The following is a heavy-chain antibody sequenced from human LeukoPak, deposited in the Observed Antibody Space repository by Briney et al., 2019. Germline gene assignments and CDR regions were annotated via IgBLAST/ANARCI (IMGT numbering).Heavy chain of an antibody. V-gene: IGHV1-18*01. D-gene: IGHD6-19*01. CDR3: ARLAVAGFGPVDV. CDR2: ISAYNGNT. Sequence: ASVKVSCKASGYTFTSYGISWVRQAPGQGLEWMGWISAYNGNTNYAQKFQGRVTITADKSTSTAYMELSSLRSEDTAVYYCARLAVAGFGPVDVWGKGTTVTVSS. J-gene: IGHJ6*04. CDR1: GYTFTSYG.